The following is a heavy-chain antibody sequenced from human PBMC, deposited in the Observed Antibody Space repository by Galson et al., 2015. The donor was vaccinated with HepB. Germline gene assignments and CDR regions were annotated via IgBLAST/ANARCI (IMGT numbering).Heavy chain of an antibody. Sequence: SLRLSCAASGFTFSSYSLNWVRQAPGKGLEWVSSISSSSSYIYYADSVKGRFTISRDNAKNSLYLQMNSLRAEDTAVYYCARDRGQLERPCAFDIWGQGTMVTVSS. CDR1: GFTFSSYS. CDR3: ARDRGQLERPCAFDI. V-gene: IGHV3-21*01. CDR2: ISSSSSYI. J-gene: IGHJ3*02. D-gene: IGHD1-1*01.